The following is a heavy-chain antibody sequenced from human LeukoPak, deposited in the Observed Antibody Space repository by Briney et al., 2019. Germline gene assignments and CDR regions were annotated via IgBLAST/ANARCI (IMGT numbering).Heavy chain of an antibody. D-gene: IGHD6-13*01. CDR1: GGSISSSSYY. CDR3: ARRGGAAAGTPIDY. CDR2: IYYSGST. J-gene: IGHJ4*02. V-gene: IGHV4-39*01. Sequence: PSETLSLTCIVSGGSISSSSYYWGWIRQPPGKGLEWIGSIYYSGSTYYNPSLKSRVTISVDTSKNQFSLKLSSVTAADTAVYYCARRGGAAAGTPIDYWGQGTPVTVSS.